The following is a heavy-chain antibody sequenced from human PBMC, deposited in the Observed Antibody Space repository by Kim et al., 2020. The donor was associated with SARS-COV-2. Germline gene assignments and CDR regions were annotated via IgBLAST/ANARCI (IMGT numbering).Heavy chain of an antibody. J-gene: IGHJ5*02. CDR3: ARDYHSGSYWGNWFDP. V-gene: IGHV1-69*04. D-gene: IGHD1-26*01. Sequence: KFQGRVTITADKSTSTAYMELSSLRSEDTAVYYCARDYHSGSYWGNWFDPWGQGTLVTVSS.